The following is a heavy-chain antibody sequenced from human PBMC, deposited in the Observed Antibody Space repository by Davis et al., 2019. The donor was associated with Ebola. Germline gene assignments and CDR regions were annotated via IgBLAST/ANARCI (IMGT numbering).Heavy chain of an antibody. D-gene: IGHD4-17*01. CDR2: IWYDGSNK. V-gene: IGHV3-33*01. CDR1: GFTFSSYG. CDR3: ARVGTTRYYYYGMDV. Sequence: PGGSLRLSCAASGFTFSSYGMHWVRQAPGKGLEWVAVIWYDGSNKYYADSVKGRFTISRDNSKNTLYLQMNSLRAEDTAVYYCARVGTTRYYYYGMDVWGQGTTVTVSS. J-gene: IGHJ6*02.